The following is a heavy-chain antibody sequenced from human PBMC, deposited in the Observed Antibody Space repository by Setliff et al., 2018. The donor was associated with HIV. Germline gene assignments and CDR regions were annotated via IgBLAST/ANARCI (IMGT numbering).Heavy chain of an antibody. V-gene: IGHV4-38-2*02. J-gene: IGHJ4*02. CDR3: TREADTTSCP. Sequence: PSETLSLTCTVSGYSISSGFYWGWIRQPPGKGLEWIGSIYHSGNTYYIPSLQSRVTISVDTSKNQFSLKLSSVTAADTAVYYCTREADTTSCPWGRGTLVTVSS. CDR2: IYHSGNT. D-gene: IGHD4-17*01. CDR1: GYSISSGFY.